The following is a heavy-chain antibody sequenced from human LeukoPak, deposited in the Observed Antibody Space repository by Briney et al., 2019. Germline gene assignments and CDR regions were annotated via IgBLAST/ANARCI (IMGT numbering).Heavy chain of an antibody. D-gene: IGHD6-13*01. V-gene: IGHV4-34*01. CDR1: GGSFSGYY. J-gene: IGHJ4*02. Sequence: SETLSLTCAVYGGSFSGYYWSWIRQPPGKGLEWIGEINHSGSTNYNPSLKSRVAISVDTSKSQFSLKLSSVTAADTAVYFCARGGIVTAGTKWLNYWGQGTLVTVSS. CDR2: INHSGST. CDR3: ARGGIVTAGTKWLNY.